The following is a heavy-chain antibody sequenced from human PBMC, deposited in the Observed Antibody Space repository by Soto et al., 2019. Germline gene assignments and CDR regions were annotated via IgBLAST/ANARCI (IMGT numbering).Heavy chain of an antibody. V-gene: IGHV1-8*01. CDR3: ARDYYDILTGYPDYYYYGMDV. CDR2: MNPNSGNT. Sequence: ASVKVSCKASGYTFTSYDINWVRQATGQGLEWMGWMNPNSGNTGYAQKFQGRVTMTRNTSISTAYMELSSLRSEDTAVYYCARDYYDILTGYPDYYYYGMDVWGQGTTVTVSS. J-gene: IGHJ6*02. CDR1: GYTFTSYD. D-gene: IGHD3-9*01.